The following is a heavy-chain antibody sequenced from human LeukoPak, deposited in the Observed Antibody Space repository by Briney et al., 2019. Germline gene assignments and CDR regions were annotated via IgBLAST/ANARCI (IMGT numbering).Heavy chain of an antibody. Sequence: PGRSLRLSCAASGLTFSSYGMHWVRQAPGKGLEWVAVISYDGSNKYYADSVKGRFTISRDNSKNTLYLQMNSLRAEDTAVYYCASVQDGYYDFWSGYYPLDYWGQGTLVTVSS. CDR2: ISYDGSNK. CDR1: GLTFSSYG. D-gene: IGHD3-3*01. CDR3: ASVQDGYYDFWSGYYPLDY. V-gene: IGHV3-30*03. J-gene: IGHJ4*02.